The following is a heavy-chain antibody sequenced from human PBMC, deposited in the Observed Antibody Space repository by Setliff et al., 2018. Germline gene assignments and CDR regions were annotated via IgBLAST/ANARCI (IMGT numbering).Heavy chain of an antibody. J-gene: IGHJ3*02. Sequence: HGESLKLSCKGSGYSFSIYWIGWVRQMPGKGLEWMGIIYPGDSDTIYRPSFRGQVTISADKSISTAYLQWSSLKASDTAMYYCARRAGDAFDIWGQGTMVTVSS. CDR1: GYSFSIYW. CDR3: ARRAGDAFDI. CDR2: IYPGDSDT. V-gene: IGHV5-51*01.